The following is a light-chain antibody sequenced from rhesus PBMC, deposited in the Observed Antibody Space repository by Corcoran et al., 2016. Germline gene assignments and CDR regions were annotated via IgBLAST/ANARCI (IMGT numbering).Light chain of an antibody. J-gene: IGKJ2*01. Sequence: DIQMTQSPSSLSTSVGDTVTIVCHASQGMSSWLAWYQLKTGKTPKTLFYNASRLQSGVPSRFRGSGSGTDYTLPISSLQPEDFATYYCQQYDTLPYNFGQGPKVEIK. CDR1: QGMSSW. CDR2: NAS. V-gene: IGKV1-19*01. CDR3: QQYDTLPYN.